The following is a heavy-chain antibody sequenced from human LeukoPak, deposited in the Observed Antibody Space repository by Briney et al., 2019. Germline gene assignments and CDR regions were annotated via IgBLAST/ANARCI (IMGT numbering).Heavy chain of an antibody. J-gene: IGHJ3*02. Sequence: SVKVSCKASGGTFSSYAISWVRQAPGQGLEWMGGIIPIFGTANYAQKFQGRVTITADKSTSTAYMELSSLRSEDTAVYYCARAFGYYDSSGYYDIWGRGTMVTVSS. CDR3: ARAFGYYDSSGYYDI. CDR2: IIPIFGTA. D-gene: IGHD3-22*01. V-gene: IGHV1-69*06. CDR1: GGTFSSYA.